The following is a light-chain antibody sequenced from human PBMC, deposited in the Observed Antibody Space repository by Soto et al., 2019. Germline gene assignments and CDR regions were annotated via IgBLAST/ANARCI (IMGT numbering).Light chain of an antibody. V-gene: IGKV3-20*01. J-gene: IGKJ4*01. CDR3: QQANSFPLT. CDR2: GAS. CDR1: QSVNSNY. Sequence: DIVLTQSPGTLSLSPGERATLSCRASQSVNSNYLAWYQQKPGQAPRLLIFGASTRATGISDRFRGSGSGTDFTLTISSLQPEDFAIYYCQQANSFPLTFGGGTKVEIK.